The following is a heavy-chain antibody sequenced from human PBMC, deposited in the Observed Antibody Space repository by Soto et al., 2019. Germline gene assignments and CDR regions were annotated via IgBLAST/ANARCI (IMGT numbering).Heavy chain of an antibody. Sequence: ASVKVSCKAPGGTFGNLGISWLRQAPGQGLEWMGGTIPIFDTPHYAEKFRDRLTITADATSTAYMELTSLSSEDTATYYCARDREDGSGTKYNWFNSWGQGTLVTVSS. V-gene: IGHV1-69*13. CDR3: ARDREDGSGTKYNWFNS. J-gene: IGHJ5*01. CDR2: TIPIFDTP. D-gene: IGHD3-10*01. CDR1: GGTFGNLG.